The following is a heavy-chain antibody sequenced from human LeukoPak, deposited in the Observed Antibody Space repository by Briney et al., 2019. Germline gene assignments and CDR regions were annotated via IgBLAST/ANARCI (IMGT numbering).Heavy chain of an antibody. J-gene: IGHJ1*01. CDR2: IRYDGSNK. D-gene: IGHD2-21*01. Sequence: GGSLRLSCAASGFTFSSYGMHWVRQAPGKGLEWVAFIRYDGSNKYYADSVKGRFTISRDNSKNTLYLQMNSLRAEDTAVYYCAKDGCDGDCPPYFQHWGQGTLVTVPS. CDR3: AKDGCDGDCPPYFQH. CDR1: GFTFSSYG. V-gene: IGHV3-30*02.